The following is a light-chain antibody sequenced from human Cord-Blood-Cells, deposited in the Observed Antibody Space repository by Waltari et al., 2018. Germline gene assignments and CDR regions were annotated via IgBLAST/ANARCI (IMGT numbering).Light chain of an antibody. J-gene: IGLJ3*02. CDR1: SSNIGRNT. CDR2: SNN. V-gene: IGLV1-44*01. Sequence: QSVLTQPPSASGTPGQRVTISCSGSSSNIGRNTVNWYQQPPGTAPKLLSYSNNQRPSGVPDRFSGSKSGTSASLAISGLQSEDEADYYCAAWDDSLNGWVFGGGTKLTVL. CDR3: AAWDDSLNGWV.